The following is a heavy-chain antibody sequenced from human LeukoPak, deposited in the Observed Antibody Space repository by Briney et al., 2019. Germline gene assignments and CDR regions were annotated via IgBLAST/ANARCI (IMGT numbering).Heavy chain of an antibody. CDR1: GGSISSDY. D-gene: IGHD4-17*01. CDR3: ARGGPWTTVTTTGVPLDY. Sequence: PSETLSLTCTVSGGSISSDYWSWIRQPPGKGLEWIGSIYYNGDTNYNPSLRSRVTISVDTSKIQFSLRLISVTAADTAMYYCARGGPWTTVTTTGVPLDYWGQGTLVTVSS. CDR2: IYYNGDT. V-gene: IGHV4-59*01. J-gene: IGHJ4*02.